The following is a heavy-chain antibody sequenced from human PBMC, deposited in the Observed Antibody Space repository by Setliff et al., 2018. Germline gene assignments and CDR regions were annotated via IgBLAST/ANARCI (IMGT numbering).Heavy chain of an antibody. CDR3: ARGLKLRYFDWPIDY. CDR2: INPSGGST. V-gene: IGHV1-46*01. J-gene: IGHJ4*02. Sequence: RASVKVSCKASGYTFTSYYMHWVRQAPGQGLEWMGIINPSGGSTSYAQKFQGRVTMTRDTSISTAYMELSSLRSEDTAVYYCARGLKLRYFDWPIDYWGQGTLVTVSS. CDR1: GYTFTSYY. D-gene: IGHD3-9*01.